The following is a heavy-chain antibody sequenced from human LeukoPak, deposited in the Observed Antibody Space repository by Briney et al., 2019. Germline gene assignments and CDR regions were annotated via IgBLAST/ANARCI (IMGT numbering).Heavy chain of an antibody. V-gene: IGHV3-23*01. Sequence: GGSLRLSCAASGCTISSYAMSWVRQAPGKGLEWVPAISGGGGSTYYADSVKGRFTISRDNSKNTLYLQMNSLRAEDTAVYYCAKDLRVTRIRFEYWGQGTLVTVSS. CDR1: GCTISSYA. CDR2: ISGGGGST. D-gene: IGHD2-15*01. J-gene: IGHJ4*02. CDR3: AKDLRVTRIRFEY.